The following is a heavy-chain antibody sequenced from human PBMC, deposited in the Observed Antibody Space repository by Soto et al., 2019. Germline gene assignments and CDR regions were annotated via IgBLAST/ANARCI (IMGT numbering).Heavy chain of an antibody. J-gene: IGHJ3*02. D-gene: IGHD3-22*01. CDR3: VSDSSGPPSYDAFHI. CDR2: INSDGSST. CDR1: GFTFSSYW. Sequence: GGSLRLSCAASGFTFSSYWMHWVRQAPGKGLVWVSRINSDGSSTSYADSVKGRFTISRDNAKNTLYLQMNSLRAEDTAVYYCVSDSSGPPSYDAFHIWRHATTVTV. V-gene: IGHV3-74*01.